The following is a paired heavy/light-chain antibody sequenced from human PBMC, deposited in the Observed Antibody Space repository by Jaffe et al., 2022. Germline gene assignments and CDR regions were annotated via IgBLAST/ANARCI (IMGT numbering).Heavy chain of an antibody. V-gene: IGHV3-74*01. CDR1: GFTFSSCW. Sequence: EVQLVESGGGLVQPGGSLRVSCAASGFTFSSCWMDWVRQAPGKGLVWVSRINSDGSTTTYADYVKGRFTVSRDNAKNTLYLQMNSLRAEDTAVYYCVPMRGLNSADYWGQGTLVTVSS. J-gene: IGHJ4*02. CDR3: VPMRGLNSADY. D-gene: IGHD3-10*01. CDR2: INSDGSTT.
Light chain of an antibody. Sequence: QSALTQPASVSGSPGQSITISCTGTSSDVGAYNYVSWYQQHPGKAPKVMIYDVSNRPSGVSNRFSGSKSGNTASLTISGLQAEDEADYYCSSFTTSSTWVFGGGTKLTVL. CDR1: SSDVGAYNY. CDR3: SSFTTSSTWV. CDR2: DVS. V-gene: IGLV2-14*03. J-gene: IGLJ3*02.